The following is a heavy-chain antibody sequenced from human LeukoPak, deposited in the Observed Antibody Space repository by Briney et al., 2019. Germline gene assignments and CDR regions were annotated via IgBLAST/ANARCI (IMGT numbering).Heavy chain of an antibody. D-gene: IGHD1-26*01. CDR1: GGSISSGSYY. Sequence: SETLSLTCTVSGGSISSGSYYWSWIRQPAGKGLEWIGRIYTSGSTNYNPSLKSRVTISVDTSKNQFSLKLSSVTAADTAVYYCAREEGIVGVHFDYWGQGTLVTVSS. V-gene: IGHV4-61*02. CDR2: IYTSGST. J-gene: IGHJ4*02. CDR3: AREEGIVGVHFDY.